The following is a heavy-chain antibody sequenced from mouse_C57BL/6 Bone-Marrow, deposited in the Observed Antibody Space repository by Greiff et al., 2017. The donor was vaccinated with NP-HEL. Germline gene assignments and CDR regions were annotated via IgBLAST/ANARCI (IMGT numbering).Heavy chain of an antibody. Sequence: VQLQQSGPELVKPGASVKISCKASGYTFTDYYMNWVKQSHGKSLEWIGDINPNNGGTSYNQKFKGKATLTVDKSSSTAYMELRSLTSEDSAVYYCARWGLGFAYWGQGTLVTVSA. J-gene: IGHJ3*01. V-gene: IGHV1-26*01. CDR3: ARWGLGFAY. CDR2: INPNNGGT. CDR1: GYTFTDYY. D-gene: IGHD4-1*01.